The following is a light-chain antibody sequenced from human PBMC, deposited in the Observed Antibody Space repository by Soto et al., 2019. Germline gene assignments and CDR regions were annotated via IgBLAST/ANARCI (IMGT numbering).Light chain of an antibody. V-gene: IGKV1-33*01. J-gene: IGKJ4*01. CDR1: QDISNS. CDR3: QQYNNLPLT. CDR2: DAS. Sequence: DIQMTQSPSSLSASVGDRVTITCQASQDISNSLNWYQQRPGKAPNLLIYDASNLETGVPSRFSGSGSGTHFTLTISSLQPEDIATYHCQQYNNLPLTFGGGTKVESK.